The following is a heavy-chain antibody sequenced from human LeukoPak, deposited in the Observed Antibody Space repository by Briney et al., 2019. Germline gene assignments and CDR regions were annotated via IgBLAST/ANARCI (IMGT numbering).Heavy chain of an antibody. CDR3: AREHYGSGSYGYYYYMDV. V-gene: IGHV1-18*01. Sequence: GASVKVSCKASGYTFTSYDINWVRQATGQGLEWMGWISAYNGNTNYAQKLQGRVTMTTDTSTSTAYMELRSLRSDDTAVYYCAREHYGSGSYGYYYYMDVWGKGTTVTISS. J-gene: IGHJ6*03. CDR2: ISAYNGNT. CDR1: GYTFTSYD. D-gene: IGHD3-10*01.